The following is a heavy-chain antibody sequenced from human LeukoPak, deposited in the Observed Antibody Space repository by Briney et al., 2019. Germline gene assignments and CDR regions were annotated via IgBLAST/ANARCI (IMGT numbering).Heavy chain of an antibody. CDR3: ARDFGDRPSPGTKY. J-gene: IGHJ4*02. Sequence: ASVKVSCKASGYTFTDYYVHWVRQAPGHGLEWMGWINPKSGGTNYAQKFEGGVTMTRDTSISTAYMGVSSLRSDDTAVYYCARDFGDRPSPGTKYWGQGTLVTVSS. D-gene: IGHD3-16*01. CDR1: GYTFTDYY. CDR2: INPKSGGT. V-gene: IGHV1-2*02.